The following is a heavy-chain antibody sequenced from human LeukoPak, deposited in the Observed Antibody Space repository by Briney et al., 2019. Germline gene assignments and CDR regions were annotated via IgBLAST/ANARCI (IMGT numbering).Heavy chain of an antibody. CDR2: TSETSSHT. V-gene: IGHV3-11*06. J-gene: IGHJ6*02. CDR3: ARDRAAKARVGGMDV. D-gene: IGHD6-13*01. CDR1: GGSISSYY. Sequence: LSLTCTVSGGSISSYYWSWIRQPPGKGLEWVSYTSETSSHTYYADSVKGRFTISRDNAKNSLYLQMNSLRAEDTATYYCARDRAAKARVGGMDVWGQGTTVIVSS.